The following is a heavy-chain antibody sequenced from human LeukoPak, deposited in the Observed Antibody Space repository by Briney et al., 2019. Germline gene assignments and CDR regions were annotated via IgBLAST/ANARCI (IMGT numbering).Heavy chain of an antibody. J-gene: IGHJ4*02. CDR1: GGSISSSTYY. V-gene: IGHV4-39*01. D-gene: IGHD6-6*01. CDR2: IYHSGST. Sequence: SETLSLTCTVSGGSISSSTYYWGWIRQPPGRGLEWIGTIYHSGSTYYNPSLKSRLTISVDTSNNQFSLRLSSVTAADTAMYYCARLEYSSSSWDYWGQGTLVTVSS. CDR3: ARLEYSSSSWDY.